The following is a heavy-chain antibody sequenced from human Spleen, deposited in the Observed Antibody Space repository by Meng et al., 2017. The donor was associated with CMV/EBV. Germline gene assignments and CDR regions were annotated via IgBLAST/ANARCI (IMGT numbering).Heavy chain of an antibody. D-gene: IGHD1-26*01. V-gene: IGHV3-53*01. CDR3: ARLGSYTYYYYGMDV. CDR2: IYSGGNT. J-gene: IGHJ6*02. Sequence: GGSLRLSCAASGFTFTNAWMSWVRQAPGKGLKWVSIIYSGGNTYYADSVKGRFTISRDNSRNTLFLQMNSLRAEDTAMYYCARLGSYTYYYYGMDVWGQGTTVTVSS. CDR1: GFTFTNAW.